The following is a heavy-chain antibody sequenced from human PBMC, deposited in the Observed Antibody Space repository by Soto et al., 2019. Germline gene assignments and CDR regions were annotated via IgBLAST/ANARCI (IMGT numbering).Heavy chain of an antibody. CDR3: AKDKGIAAAGLDY. Sequence: VGSLRLSCAASGFTFSSYSMNWVRQAPGKGLEWVSSISSSSSYIDYADSVKGRFTISRDNAKNSLYLQMNSLRAEDTALYYCAKDKGIAAAGLDYWGQGTLVTVSS. V-gene: IGHV3-21*04. D-gene: IGHD6-13*01. CDR2: ISSSSSYI. J-gene: IGHJ4*02. CDR1: GFTFSSYS.